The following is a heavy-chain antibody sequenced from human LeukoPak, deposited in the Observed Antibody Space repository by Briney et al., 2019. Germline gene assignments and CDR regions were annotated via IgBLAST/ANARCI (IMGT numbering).Heavy chain of an antibody. CDR1: GGPINNYY. CDR3: ARGEDWNQAFDY. V-gene: IGHV4-59*01. J-gene: IGHJ4*02. Sequence: SETLSLTCTVSGGPINNYYWSWIRQPPGKGLEWIGYIYYSGSTNYNPSLKSRVTISVDTSKNQFSLKLSSVTAADTAVYYCARGEDWNQAFDYWGQGTLVTVSS. CDR2: IYYSGST. D-gene: IGHD1-1*01.